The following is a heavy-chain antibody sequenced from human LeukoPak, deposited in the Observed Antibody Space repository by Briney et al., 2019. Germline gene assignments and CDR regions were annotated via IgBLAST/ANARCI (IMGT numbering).Heavy chain of an antibody. CDR2: IVVGSGNT. CDR3: AAVSMVRGVTSPKNWFDP. CDR1: GFTFTSSA. V-gene: IGHV1-58*02. D-gene: IGHD3-10*01. J-gene: IGHJ5*02. Sequence: ASVKVSCKASGFTFTSSAMQWVRQARGQRLEWIGWIVVGSGNTNYAQKFQERVTITRDMSTSTAYMELSSLRPEDTAVYYCAAVSMVRGVTSPKNWFDPWGQGTLVTVSS.